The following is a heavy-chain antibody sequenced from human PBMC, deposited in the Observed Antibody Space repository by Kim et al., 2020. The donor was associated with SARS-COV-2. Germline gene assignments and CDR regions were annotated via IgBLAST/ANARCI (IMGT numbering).Heavy chain of an antibody. Sequence: YTPALKSRGTISGATSKTQFSLKLSSVTAADTAVYYCARVPAAIRGIFDYWGQGTLVTVSS. D-gene: IGHD2-2*02. J-gene: IGHJ4*02. CDR3: ARVPAAIRGIFDY. V-gene: IGHV4-34*13.